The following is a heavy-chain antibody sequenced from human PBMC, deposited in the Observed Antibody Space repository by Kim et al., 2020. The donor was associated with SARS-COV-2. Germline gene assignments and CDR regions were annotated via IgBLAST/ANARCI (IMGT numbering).Heavy chain of an antibody. CDR2: ST. D-gene: IGHD6-19*01. Sequence: STYYADSVKGRFTISRDNSKNTLYLQMNSLRAEDTAVYYCAKEGIAVAGPYWGQGTLVTVSS. J-gene: IGHJ4*02. CDR3: AKEGIAVAGPY. V-gene: IGHV3-23*01.